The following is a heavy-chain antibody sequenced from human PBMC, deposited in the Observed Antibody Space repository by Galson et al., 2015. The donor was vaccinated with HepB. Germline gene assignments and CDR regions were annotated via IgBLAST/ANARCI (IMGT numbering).Heavy chain of an antibody. CDR1: GFTVSSNY. Sequence: SLRLSCAASGFTVSSNYMSWVRQAPGKGLEWVPVIYSGGSTYYADSVKGRFTISRDNSKNTLYLQMNSLRAEDTAVYYCARGQSWSIAARDGYYYYYYMDVWGKGTTVTVSS. CDR3: ARGQSWSIAARDGYYYYYYMDV. CDR2: IYSGGST. V-gene: IGHV3-53*01. D-gene: IGHD6-6*01. J-gene: IGHJ6*03.